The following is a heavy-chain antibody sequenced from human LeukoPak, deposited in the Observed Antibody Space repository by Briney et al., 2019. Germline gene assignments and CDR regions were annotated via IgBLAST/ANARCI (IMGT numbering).Heavy chain of an antibody. CDR2: IYHSGST. CDR1: GYSISSGYY. V-gene: IGHV4-38-2*01. CDR3: ARAGHYDSYYFDY. J-gene: IGHJ4*02. Sequence: PSETLSLTCAVSGYSISSGYYWGWIRQPPGKGLEWIGSIYHSGSTYYNPSLKSRVTISVDTSKNQFSLKLSSVTAADTAVYYCARAGHYDSYYFDYWGQGTLVTVSS. D-gene: IGHD3-22*01.